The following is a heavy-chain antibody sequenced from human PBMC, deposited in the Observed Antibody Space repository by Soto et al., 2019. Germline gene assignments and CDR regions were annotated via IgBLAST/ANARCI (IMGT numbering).Heavy chain of an antibody. Sequence: GGSLRLSCAASGFTFSSYAMHWVRQAPGKGLEWVAVISYDGSNKYYADSVKGRFTISRDNSKNTLYLQMNSLRAEDTAVYYCAIDLEQWLAKESDRGQGTLVTVSS. CDR3: AIDLEQWLAKESD. D-gene: IGHD6-19*01. CDR2: ISYDGSNK. CDR1: GFTFSSYA. J-gene: IGHJ4*02. V-gene: IGHV3-30-3*01.